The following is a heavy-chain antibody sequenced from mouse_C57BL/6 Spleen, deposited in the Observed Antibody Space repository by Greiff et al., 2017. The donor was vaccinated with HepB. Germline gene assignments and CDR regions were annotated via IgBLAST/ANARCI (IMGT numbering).Heavy chain of an antibody. CDR1: GYTFTSYD. J-gene: IGHJ3*01. CDR3: ARVREFAY. Sequence: VKLMESGPELVKPGASVKLSCKASGYTFTSYDINWVKQRPGQGLEWIGWIYPRDGSTKYNEKFKGKATLTVDTSSSTAYMELHSLTSEDSAVYFCARVREFAYWGQGTLVTVSA. CDR2: IYPRDGST. V-gene: IGHV1-85*01.